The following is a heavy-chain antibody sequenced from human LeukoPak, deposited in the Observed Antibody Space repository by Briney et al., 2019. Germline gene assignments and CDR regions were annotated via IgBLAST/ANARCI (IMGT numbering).Heavy chain of an antibody. V-gene: IGHV3-23*01. D-gene: IGHD6-13*01. Sequence: GGSLRLSCAASGFTFSSYTMSWVRQAPGKGLEWVSAISSSGGTTHYADSVKGRFTISRDNSKNILYLQMNSLSTEDTAVYYCAKAFREYGSSSYSSFDIWGQGTMVTVSS. CDR1: GFTFSSYT. J-gene: IGHJ3*02. CDR2: ISSSGGTT. CDR3: AKAFREYGSSSYSSFDI.